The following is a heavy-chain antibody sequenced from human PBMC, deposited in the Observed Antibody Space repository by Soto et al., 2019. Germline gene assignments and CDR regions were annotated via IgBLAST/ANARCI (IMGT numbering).Heavy chain of an antibody. V-gene: IGHV1-24*01. CDR2: FDPDDGET. Sequence: GASVKVSCKVSGYTLTELSMRWVRQAPGKGLEWMGGFDPDDGETIYAQKFQGRVTITADKSTSTAYMELSSLRSEDTAVYYCARDPGYDSSGYYFDYWGQGTLVTVSS. J-gene: IGHJ4*02. D-gene: IGHD3-22*01. CDR3: ARDPGYDSSGYYFDY. CDR1: GYTLTELS.